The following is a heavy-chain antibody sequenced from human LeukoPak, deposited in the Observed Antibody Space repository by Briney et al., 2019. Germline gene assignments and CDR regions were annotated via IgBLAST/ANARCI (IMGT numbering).Heavy chain of an antibody. CDR2: ISGSGGST. V-gene: IGHV3-23*01. CDR1: GFTFSSYA. D-gene: IGHD3-16*01. CDR3: AKDRGRPATGRVDY. Sequence: PGGSLRLSCAASGFTFSSYAMSWVRQAPGKGLEWVSGISGSGGSTYHAHSVKGRFTISRDNSKNTLYLQMNSLRAEDTAVYYCAKDRGRPATGRVDYWGQGTLVTVSS. J-gene: IGHJ4*02.